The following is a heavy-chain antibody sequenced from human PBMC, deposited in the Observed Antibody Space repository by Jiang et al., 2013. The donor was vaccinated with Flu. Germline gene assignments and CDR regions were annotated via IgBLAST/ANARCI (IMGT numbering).Heavy chain of an antibody. V-gene: IGHV4-34*01. CDR1: GGSFSGYY. Sequence: LLKPSETLSLTCAVYGGSFSGYYWSWIRQPPGKGLEWIGEINHSGSTNYNPSLKSRVTISVDTSKNQFSLKLSSVTAADTAVYYCARGGLLWFGELGTWGQGTLVTVSS. J-gene: IGHJ5*02. D-gene: IGHD3-10*01. CDR3: ARGGLLWFGELGT. CDR2: INHSGST.